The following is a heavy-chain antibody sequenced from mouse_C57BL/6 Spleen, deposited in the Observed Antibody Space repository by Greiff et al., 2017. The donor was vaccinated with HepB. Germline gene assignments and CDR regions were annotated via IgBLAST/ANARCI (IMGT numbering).Heavy chain of an antibody. J-gene: IGHJ2*01. D-gene: IGHD2-2*01. Sequence: DVMLVESGGGLVKPGGSLKLSCAASGFTFSSYAMSWVRQTPEKRLEWVATISDGGSYTYYPDNVKGRFTISRDNAKNNLYLQMSHLKSEDTAMYYCARGYGYDRGYYFDYWGQGTTLTVSS. CDR2: ISDGGSYT. CDR3: ARGYGYDRGYYFDY. CDR1: GFTFSSYA. V-gene: IGHV5-4*03.